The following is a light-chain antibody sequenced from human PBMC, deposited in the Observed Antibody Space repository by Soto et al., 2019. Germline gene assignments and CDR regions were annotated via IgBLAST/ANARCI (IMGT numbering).Light chain of an antibody. V-gene: IGKV1-39*01. CDR2: AAS. CDR3: QQAYSFPIT. CDR1: QSISSY. Sequence: DIQMTQSTSSLSASVGDRVTITCRASQSISSYLNWYQQKPGKAPKLLIYAASSLQSGVPSRFSGSGSGTDFTLTIKSLQPEDFATYYCQQAYSFPITFGQGTRLEIK. J-gene: IGKJ5*01.